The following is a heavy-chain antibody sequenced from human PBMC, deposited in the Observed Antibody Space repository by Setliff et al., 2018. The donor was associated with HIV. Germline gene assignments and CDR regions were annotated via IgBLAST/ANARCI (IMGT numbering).Heavy chain of an antibody. D-gene: IGHD2-21*01. V-gene: IGHV3-23*01. CDR2: IGGSGFGT. CDR1: GFTFSSYA. CDR3: AKRRVCNTSCYIVDYMDV. Sequence: GGSLRLSCAASGFTFSSYATSWVRQAPGKGLEWVSAIGGSGFGTYYADSVKGRFTISRDNSKNTLYLQMNSLRAEDTAIYYCAKRRVCNTSCYIVDYMDVWGKGTTVTVSS. J-gene: IGHJ6*03.